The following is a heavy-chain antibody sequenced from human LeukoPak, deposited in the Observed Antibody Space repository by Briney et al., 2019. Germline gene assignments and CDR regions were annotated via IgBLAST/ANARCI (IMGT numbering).Heavy chain of an antibody. Sequence: SETLSLTCTVSGYSIRSGYYWGWIRQPPGKGLEWIGSIYQSGSSYYNPSLKSRVIISVDTSKNKLSLKLNSVTAADTAVYYCAKMTPHGNSVLWGQGNLVTVSS. CDR3: AKMTPHGNSVL. CDR2: IYQSGSS. J-gene: IGHJ4*02. CDR1: GYSIRSGYY. V-gene: IGHV4-38-2*02. D-gene: IGHD1-7*01.